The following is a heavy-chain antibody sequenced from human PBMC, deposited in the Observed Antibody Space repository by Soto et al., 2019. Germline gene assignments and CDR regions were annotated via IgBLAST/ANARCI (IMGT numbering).Heavy chain of an antibody. CDR2: IWYDGSNK. V-gene: IGHV3-33*01. CDR1: GFTFSSYG. D-gene: IGHD3-3*01. J-gene: IGHJ6*02. Sequence: GGSLRLSCAASGFTFSSYGMHWVRQAPGKGLEWVAVIWYDGSNKYYADSVKGRFTISRDNSKNTLYLQMNSLRAEDTAVYYCARDSTIFGVDSYGMDVWGQGTTVTVSS. CDR3: ARDSTIFGVDSYGMDV.